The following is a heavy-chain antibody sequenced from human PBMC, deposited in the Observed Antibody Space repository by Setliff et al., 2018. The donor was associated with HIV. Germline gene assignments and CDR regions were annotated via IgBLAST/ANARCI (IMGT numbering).Heavy chain of an antibody. D-gene: IGHD2-21*02. CDR3: TRDLWGDDYYYNNMDV. CDR1: GGSFSGYY. J-gene: IGHJ6*03. CDR2: IYTRGNT. V-gene: IGHV4-4*07. Sequence: SETLSLTCAVYGGSFSGYYWGWVRQPPGKGLEWIGRIYTRGNTNYNPSLRSRVTMSVDTSKNQFSLKVTSVTAADTAVYYCTRDLWGDDYYYNNMDVWGKGTTVTVPS.